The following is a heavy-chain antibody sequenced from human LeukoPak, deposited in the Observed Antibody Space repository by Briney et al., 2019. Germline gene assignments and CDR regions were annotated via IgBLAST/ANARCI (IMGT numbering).Heavy chain of an antibody. D-gene: IGHD3-22*01. V-gene: IGHV3-23*01. CDR1: GFTFSSYA. J-gene: IGHJ4*02. Sequence: PGASLRLSCAASGFTFSSYAMSWVRQAPGKGLEWVSAISGSGGSTYYADSVKGRLTISRDNSKNTLYLQMNSLRAEDTAVYYCAKDLAITMIVVGLFDYWGQGTLVTVSS. CDR2: ISGSGGST. CDR3: AKDLAITMIVVGLFDY.